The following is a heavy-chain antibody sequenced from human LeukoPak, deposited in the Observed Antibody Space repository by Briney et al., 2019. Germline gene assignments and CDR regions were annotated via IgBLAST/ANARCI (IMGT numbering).Heavy chain of an antibody. CDR2: ISGSGGST. Sequence: GGSLRLSCAASGFTFSSYAMSWARQAPGKGLEWVSAISGSGGSTYYADSVKGRFTISRDNAKNSLYLQMNSLRAEDTAVYYCARGGSSWYLGWGLYFDYWGQGTLVTVSS. V-gene: IGHV3-23*01. J-gene: IGHJ4*02. D-gene: IGHD6-13*01. CDR1: GFTFSSYA. CDR3: ARGGSSWYLGWGLYFDY.